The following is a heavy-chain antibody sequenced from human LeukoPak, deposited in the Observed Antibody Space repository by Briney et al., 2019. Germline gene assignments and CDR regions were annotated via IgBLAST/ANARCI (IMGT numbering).Heavy chain of an antibody. J-gene: IGHJ4*02. CDR3: AKDLHYYDSSGYSPIDY. D-gene: IGHD3-22*01. CDR1: GFTFSSYS. CDR2: ISSSSSYI. V-gene: IGHV3-21*01. Sequence: GGSLRLSCAASGFTFSSYSMNWVRRAPGKGLEWVSSISSSSSYIYYADSVKGRFTISRDNAKNSLYLQMNSLRAEDTAVYYCAKDLHYYDSSGYSPIDYWGQGTLVTVSS.